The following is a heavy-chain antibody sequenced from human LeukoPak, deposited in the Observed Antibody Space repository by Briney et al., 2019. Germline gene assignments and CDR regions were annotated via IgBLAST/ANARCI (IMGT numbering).Heavy chain of an antibody. CDR2: IYPGDSDT. D-gene: IGHD2-21*02. J-gene: IGHJ3*02. CDR3: ARGVVTATILNAFDI. V-gene: IGHV5-51*01. Sequence: HGESLKISCKGSGYSFTSYWIGWVRQMPGKGLEWMGIIYPGDSDTRYSPSFQGQVTISADKSISTAYLQWSSLKASDTAMYYCARGVVTATILNAFDIWGQGTMVTVSS. CDR1: GYSFTSYW.